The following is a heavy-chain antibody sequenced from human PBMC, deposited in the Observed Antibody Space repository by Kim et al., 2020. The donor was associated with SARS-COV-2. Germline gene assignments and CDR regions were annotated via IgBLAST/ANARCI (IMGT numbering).Heavy chain of an antibody. CDR2: ISYDGRKR. CDR1: GLNFNTYG. D-gene: IGHD7-27*01. V-gene: IGHV3-30*18. J-gene: IGHJ6*03. CDR3: AKGPPLGDV. Sequence: GGSLRLSCAASGLNFNTYGMHWVRQTPGKGLEWVAVISYDGRKRYYGDSVKGRVIISRDNSKNRLYLQIRSLRPEDTALYYCAKGPPLGDVWGKGTTV.